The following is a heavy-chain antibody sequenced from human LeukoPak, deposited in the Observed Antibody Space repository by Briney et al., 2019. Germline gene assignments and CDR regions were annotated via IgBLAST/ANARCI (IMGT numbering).Heavy chain of an antibody. J-gene: IGHJ4*02. Sequence: GGSLRLSCAASGFTFSSYWMHWVRQAPGKGLVWVSRINSDGSSTSYADSVKGRFTISRDNAKNTLYLQMNSLRVEDTAVYFCAKSMTGLDDYWGQGTLVTVSS. CDR3: AKSMTGLDDY. CDR1: GFTFSSYW. V-gene: IGHV3-74*01. CDR2: INSDGSST. D-gene: IGHD3-9*01.